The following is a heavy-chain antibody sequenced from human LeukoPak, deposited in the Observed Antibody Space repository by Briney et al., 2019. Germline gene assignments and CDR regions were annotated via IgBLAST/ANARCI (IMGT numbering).Heavy chain of an antibody. J-gene: IGHJ4*02. CDR2: ISYSAST. CDR1: GASISSHY. D-gene: IGHD3-22*01. V-gene: IGHV4-59*11. Sequence: SETLSLTCTVSGASISSHYWSWIRQPPGKGLKWIGYISYSASTNYNPSLKSRVTISVDTSKNQFSLKLRSVTAADTAVYFCAIYYYDSSGYYYFDYWGQGTLVSVSS. CDR3: AIYYYDSSGYYYFDY.